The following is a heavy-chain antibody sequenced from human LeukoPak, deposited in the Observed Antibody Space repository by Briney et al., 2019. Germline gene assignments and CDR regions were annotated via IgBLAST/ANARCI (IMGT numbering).Heavy chain of an antibody. CDR1: GGSFSGYY. V-gene: IGHV4-34*01. CDR2: INHGGST. Sequence: ASETLSLTCAVYGGSFSGYYWSWIRQPPGKGLEWIGEINHGGSTNYNPSLKSRVTISVDTSKNQFSLKLSSVTAADTAVYYCARGGGYSYGYSYYYYGMDVWGKGTTVTVSS. CDR3: ARGGGYSYGYSYYYYGMDV. J-gene: IGHJ6*04. D-gene: IGHD5-18*01.